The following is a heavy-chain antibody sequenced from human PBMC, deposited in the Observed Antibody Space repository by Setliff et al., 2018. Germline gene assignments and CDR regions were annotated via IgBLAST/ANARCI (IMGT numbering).Heavy chain of an antibody. D-gene: IGHD3-22*01. V-gene: IGHV1-69*05. J-gene: IGHJ6*03. CDR2: TIPIFGTT. Sequence: SVKVSCKASGGTFSSYGISWVRQAPGQGLEWMGGTIPIFGTTDYAQKFRGRVTVITDESTSTAFMQLSSLRSEDTAVYYCVREGVDSRSSTDYRYYMDVWGKGTTVTVSS. CDR1: GGTFSSYG. CDR3: VREGVDSRSSTDYRYYMDV.